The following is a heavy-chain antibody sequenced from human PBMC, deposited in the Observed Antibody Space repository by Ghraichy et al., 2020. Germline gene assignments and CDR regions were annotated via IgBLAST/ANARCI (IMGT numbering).Heavy chain of an antibody. J-gene: IGHJ1*01. CDR3: AFSGGSFEYFQH. D-gene: IGHD2-15*01. CDR2: ISSSSSYI. Sequence: GGSLRLSCAASGFTFSSYSMNWVRQAPGKGLEWVSSISSSSSYIYYADSVKGRFTISRDNAKNSLYLQMNSLRAEDTAVYYCAFSGGSFEYFQHWGQGTLVTVSS. V-gene: IGHV3-21*01. CDR1: GFTFSSYS.